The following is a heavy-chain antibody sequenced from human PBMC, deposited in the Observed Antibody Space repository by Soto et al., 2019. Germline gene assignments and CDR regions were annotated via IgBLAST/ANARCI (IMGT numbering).Heavy chain of an antibody. Sequence: ETLSLTCSVSGDSISNSRFYWAWIRQPPGEGLEWIGSIYHTGNAYYNPSLKSRVTISVDTSRNQFSLKLTSVTAADAALYYCARDFFDSSDYTTNWFDPWGQGTLVTVSS. V-gene: IGHV4-39*01. J-gene: IGHJ5*02. D-gene: IGHD3-22*01. CDR1: GDSISNSRFY. CDR2: IYHTGNA. CDR3: ARDFFDSSDYTTNWFDP.